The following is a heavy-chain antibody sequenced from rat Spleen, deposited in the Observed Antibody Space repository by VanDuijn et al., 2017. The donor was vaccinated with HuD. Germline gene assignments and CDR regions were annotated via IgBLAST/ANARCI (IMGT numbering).Heavy chain of an antibody. CDR3: TTGTF. V-gene: IGHV5-20*01. J-gene: IGHJ2*01. CDR2: INYDGGST. CDR1: GFIFSNYG. Sequence: EVQLVESGGGSVQPGRSMKLSCAASGFIFSNYGMAWVRQAPKKGLEWVTYINYDGGSTYYRDSVKGRFTISRDDAKSTLYLQMDSLRSEDTATYYCTTGTFWGQGVMVTVSS.